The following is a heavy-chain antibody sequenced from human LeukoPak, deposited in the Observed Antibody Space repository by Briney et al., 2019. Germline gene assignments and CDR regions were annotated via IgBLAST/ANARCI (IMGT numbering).Heavy chain of an antibody. J-gene: IGHJ4*02. Sequence: PSETLSLTCTVSGDSISSSSSYWGWIRQPPGEGLEWIGSIYYSGSAYYNPSLKSRVTISVDTSKNQFSLKLSSVTAADTAVYYCARHEEAIVVVVVPTYFDYWGQGTLVTVSS. CDR1: GDSISSSSSY. D-gene: IGHD2-15*01. CDR2: IYYSGSA. V-gene: IGHV4-39*01. CDR3: ARHEEAIVVVVVPTYFDY.